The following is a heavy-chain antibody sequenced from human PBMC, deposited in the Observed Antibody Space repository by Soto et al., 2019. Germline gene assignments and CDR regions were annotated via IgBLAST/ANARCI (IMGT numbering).Heavy chain of an antibody. CDR2: IYYSGST. V-gene: IGHV4-31*03. J-gene: IGHJ5*02. D-gene: IGHD2-2*01. Sequence: TSETLSLTCTVSGGSISSGGYYWSWIRQHPGKGLEWIGYIYYSGSTYYNPSLKSRVTISVDTSKNQFSLKLSSVTAADTAVYYCARELPYDCISTSCSPSWFDPWGQGTLVTVSS. CDR3: ARELPYDCISTSCSPSWFDP. CDR1: GGSISSGGYY.